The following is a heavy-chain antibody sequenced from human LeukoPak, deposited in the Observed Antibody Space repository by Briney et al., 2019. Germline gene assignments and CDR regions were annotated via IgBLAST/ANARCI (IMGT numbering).Heavy chain of an antibody. J-gene: IGHJ5*02. V-gene: IGHV3-21*01. CDR1: GFTFSYST. CDR3: VRIPNNAGFPNWLDP. CDR2: IDSRSNYI. D-gene: IGHD1-14*01. Sequence: PGGSLRLSCAASGFTFSYSTMNWLRRAPGRGLEWVSSIDSRSNYIHYGDSVKGRFTISRDNAKNSLYLQMDSLRAEDTAMYYCVRIPNNAGFPNWLDPWGQGTLVTVSS.